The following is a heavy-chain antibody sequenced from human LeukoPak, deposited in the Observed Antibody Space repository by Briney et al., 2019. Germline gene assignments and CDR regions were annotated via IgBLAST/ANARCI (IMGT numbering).Heavy chain of an antibody. V-gene: IGHV3-21*01. J-gene: IGHJ4*02. CDR1: GFTSSSYS. CDR2: ISSSSSYI. CDR3: ARDIRSGYPFDY. Sequence: GGSLRLSCAASGFTSSSYSMNWVRQAPGKGLEWVSSISSSSSYIYYADSVKGRFTISRDNAKNSLYLQMNSLRAEDTAVYYCARDIRSGYPFDYWGQGTLVTVSS. D-gene: IGHD5-12*01.